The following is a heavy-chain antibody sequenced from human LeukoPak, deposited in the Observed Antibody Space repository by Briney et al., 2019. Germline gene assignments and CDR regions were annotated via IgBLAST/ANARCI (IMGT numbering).Heavy chain of an antibody. CDR3: ARLSGYFPHYYYYYGMDV. D-gene: IGHD3-3*01. V-gene: IGHV4-34*01. CDR1: GGSFSGYY. CDR2: INHSGST. J-gene: IGHJ6*02. Sequence: SETLSLTCAVYGGSFSGYYWSWIRQPPGKGLEWIGEINHSGSTNYNPSLKSRVTISVDTSKNQFSLKLSSVTAADTAVYYCARLSGYFPHYYYYYGMDVWGQGTLVTVSS.